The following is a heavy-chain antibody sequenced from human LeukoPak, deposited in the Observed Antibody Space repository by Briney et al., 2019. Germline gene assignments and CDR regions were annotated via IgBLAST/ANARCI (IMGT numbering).Heavy chain of an antibody. CDR3: ARVPRSYYYYYYMDV. Sequence: SETLSLTCAIYGGSFSDYHWSWIRQPPGKGLEWIGEVNHSGTTNYNPSLKSRVTISADTSKNQFSLKLSSVTAADTAVYYCARVPRSYYYYYYMDVWGKGTTVTVSS. V-gene: IGHV4-34*01. J-gene: IGHJ6*03. CDR2: VNHSGTT. CDR1: GGSFSDYH.